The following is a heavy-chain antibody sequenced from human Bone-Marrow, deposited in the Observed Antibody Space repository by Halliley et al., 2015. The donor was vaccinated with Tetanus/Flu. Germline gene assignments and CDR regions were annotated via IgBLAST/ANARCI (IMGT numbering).Heavy chain of an antibody. V-gene: IGHV1-3*01. CDR3: ARDQGYGDYVN. CDR2: INAGNGNT. D-gene: IGHD4-17*01. J-gene: IGHJ4*02. Sequence: GGMGWINAGNGNTKYSQKFQGRVTINRDTSASTAYMELSSLRSEDTAVYYCARDQGYGDYVNWGQGTLVTVSS.